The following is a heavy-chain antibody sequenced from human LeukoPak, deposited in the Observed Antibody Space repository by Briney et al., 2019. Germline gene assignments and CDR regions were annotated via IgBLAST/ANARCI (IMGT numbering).Heavy chain of an antibody. J-gene: IGHJ6*02. Sequence: GGSLRLSCAASGFTFSSYSMNWVRQAPGKGLEWVSSISSSSSYIYYADSVKGRFTISRDNAKNSLYLQMNSLRAEDTAVYYCARLADYGGNSFDYYYYGMDVWGQGTTVTVSS. CDR2: ISSSSSYI. CDR3: ARLADYGGNSFDYYYYGMDV. CDR1: GFTFSSYS. D-gene: IGHD4-23*01. V-gene: IGHV3-21*01.